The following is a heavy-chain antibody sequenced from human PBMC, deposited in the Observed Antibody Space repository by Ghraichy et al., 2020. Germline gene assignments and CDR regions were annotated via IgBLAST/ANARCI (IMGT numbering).Heavy chain of an antibody. Sequence: GGSLRLSCAASGFTFSDYYMSWIRQAPGKGLEWVSYISSSGSTIYYADSVKGRFTISRDNAKNSLYLQMNSLRAEDTAVYYCARARYKVYYYYYGMDVWGQGTTVTVSS. CDR2: ISSSGSTI. V-gene: IGHV3-11*01. CDR3: ARARYKVYYYYYGMDV. CDR1: GFTFSDYY. D-gene: IGHD3-9*01. J-gene: IGHJ6*02.